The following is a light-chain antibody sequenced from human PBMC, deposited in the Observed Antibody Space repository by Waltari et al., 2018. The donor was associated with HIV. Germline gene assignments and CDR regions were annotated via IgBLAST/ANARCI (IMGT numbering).Light chain of an antibody. CDR2: DAS. V-gene: IGKV3-11*01. CDR1: KSVSSY. Sequence: EILLTQSPATLSLSPGERATLSCRASKSVSSYLAWYQQKPGQAPRLLIYDASNMATGIPARLICSVSGTDFTLTISSLGPEDFAVYYCQQRINSPPALTFGGGTKVEIK. CDR3: QQRINSPPALT. J-gene: IGKJ4*01.